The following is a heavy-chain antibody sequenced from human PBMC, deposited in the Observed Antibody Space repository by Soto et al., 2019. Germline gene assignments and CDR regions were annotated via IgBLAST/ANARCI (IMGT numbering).Heavy chain of an antibody. V-gene: IGHV5-51*07. J-gene: IGHJ3*02. CDR2: IYPGDSDT. CDR1: EEGLSSQC. Sequence: VEPRTIECNGSEEGLSSQCAHWEHQMPGKGLEWMGIIYPGDSDTRYSPSFQGQVTISADKSISTAYLQWSSLKASDTAMYYCARPRGGNDAFDSWGQGTMVTVS. D-gene: IGHD2-15*01. CDR3: ARPRGGNDAFDS.